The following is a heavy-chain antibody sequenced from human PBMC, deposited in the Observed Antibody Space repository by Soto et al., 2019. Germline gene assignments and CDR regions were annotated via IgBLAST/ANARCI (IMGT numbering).Heavy chain of an antibody. CDR3: ARVIAAAGIEHSGPGSHNYYYYGMDV. V-gene: IGHV1-3*01. Sequence: ASVKVSCKASGYTFTSYAMHWVRQAPGQRLEWMGWINAGNGNTKYSQKFQGRVTITRDTSASTAYMELSSLRSEDTAVYYCARVIAAAGIEHSGPGSHNYYYYGMDVWGQGTTVTVSS. D-gene: IGHD6-13*01. J-gene: IGHJ6*02. CDR1: GYTFTSYA. CDR2: INAGNGNT.